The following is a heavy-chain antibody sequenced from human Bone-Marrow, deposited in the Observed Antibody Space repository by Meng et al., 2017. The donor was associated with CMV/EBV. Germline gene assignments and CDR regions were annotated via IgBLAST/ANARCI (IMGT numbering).Heavy chain of an antibody. J-gene: IGHJ6*02. Sequence: GESLKISCAASGFTFSTYSMNWVRQAPGKGLEWVSFISSSSSDIYYADSVKGRFTISRDNAKNSLYLQMNSLRAEDTAVYYCAKESFLRFWVTGMSYGMDVWGQGTTVTVSS. CDR2: ISSSSSDI. CDR1: GFTFSTYS. CDR3: AKESFLRFWVTGMSYGMDV. D-gene: IGHD3-3*01. V-gene: IGHV3-21*04.